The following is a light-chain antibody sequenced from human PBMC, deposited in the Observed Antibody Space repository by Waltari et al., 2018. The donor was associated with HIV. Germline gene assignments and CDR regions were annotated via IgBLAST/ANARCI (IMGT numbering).Light chain of an antibody. Sequence: QAGLPQPPSLSVGLGQTATLICTGNSANVDTGGAAWLQHYQGHPPKLLSHRTNNRPSGVLLKFSATRSGNIAFLTITGVQPDDEAAYYCTAWDNSLSAWVFGRGTQLTVL. V-gene: IGLV10-54*04. CDR3: TAWDNSLSAWV. CDR2: RTN. J-gene: IGLJ3*02. CDR1: SANVDTGG.